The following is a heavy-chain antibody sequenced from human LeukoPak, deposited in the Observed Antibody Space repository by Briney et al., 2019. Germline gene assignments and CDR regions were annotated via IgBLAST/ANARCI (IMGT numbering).Heavy chain of an antibody. CDR3: ARVGEIVVVDY. V-gene: IGHV3-30-3*01. D-gene: IGHD3-22*01. CDR1: GFTFSSYA. CDR2: ISYDGSNK. Sequence: GGSLRLSCAASGFTFSSYAMSWVRQAPGKGLEWVAVISYDGSNKYYADSVKGRFTISRDNAKNSLYLQMNSLRAEDTAVYYCARVGEIVVVDYWGQGTLVTVSS. J-gene: IGHJ4*02.